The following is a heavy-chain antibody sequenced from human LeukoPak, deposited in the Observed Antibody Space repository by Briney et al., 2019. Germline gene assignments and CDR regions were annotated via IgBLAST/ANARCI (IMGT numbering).Heavy chain of an antibody. J-gene: IGHJ3*02. V-gene: IGHV4-34*01. D-gene: IGHD3-10*01. CDR1: GGSFSGYY. Sequence: SETLSLTCAVYGGSFSGYYWSWIRQPPGKGLEWIGEINHSGSTNYNPSLKSRVTISVDTSKNQFSLKLSSVTAADTAVYYCARGLSITMVREDDAFDIWGQGTMVTVSS. CDR2: INHSGST. CDR3: ARGLSITMVREDDAFDI.